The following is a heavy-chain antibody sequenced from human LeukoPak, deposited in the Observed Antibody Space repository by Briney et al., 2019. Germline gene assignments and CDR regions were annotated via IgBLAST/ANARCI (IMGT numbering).Heavy chain of an antibody. V-gene: IGHV1-24*01. D-gene: IGHD1/OR15-1a*01. CDR1: VSTLTEFS. CDR3: ATAKWEVPGTTPSFDY. CDR2: FDPEDGEV. J-gene: IGHJ4*02. Sequence: ASVKVSCKFSVSTLTEFSMHWVRQAPGKGLEWMGGFDPEDGEVVYPQRFQGRVTMTEDKATDTAYMELTSLTSEDTAMYYCATAKWEVPGTTPSFDYWGQGTQVTVSS.